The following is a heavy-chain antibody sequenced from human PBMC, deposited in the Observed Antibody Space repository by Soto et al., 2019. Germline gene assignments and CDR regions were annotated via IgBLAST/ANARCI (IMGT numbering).Heavy chain of an antibody. J-gene: IGHJ4*02. CDR2: INPNSGGT. CDR1: GYTFTGYY. Sequence: ASVKVSCKASGYTFTGYYMHWVRQAPGQGLEWMGWINPNSGGTNYAQKFQGRVTMTRDTSISTAYMELSRLRSDDTAVYYCARVGYYYDSSGSDWGQGTLVTVPS. D-gene: IGHD3-22*01. CDR3: ARVGYYYDSSGSD. V-gene: IGHV1-2*02.